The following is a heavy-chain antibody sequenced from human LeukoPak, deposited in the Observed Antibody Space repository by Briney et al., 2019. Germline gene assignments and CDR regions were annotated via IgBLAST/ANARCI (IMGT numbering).Heavy chain of an antibody. V-gene: IGHV3-21*01. CDR1: GFTFSSYN. D-gene: IGHD6-13*01. CDR3: AKRGIAAAASFDY. CDR2: ISSSDAYI. Sequence: GGSLRLSCAASGFTFSSYNMNWVRQAPGKGLEWVSAISSSDAYIYYADSVKGRFTISRDNAKNSLYLQMNSLRAEDTAVYYCAKRGIAAAASFDYWGQGTLVTLSS. J-gene: IGHJ4*02.